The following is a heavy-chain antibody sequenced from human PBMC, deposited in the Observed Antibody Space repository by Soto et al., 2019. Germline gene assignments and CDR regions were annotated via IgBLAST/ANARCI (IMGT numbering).Heavy chain of an antibody. V-gene: IGHV1-18*01. D-gene: IGHD2-2*01. J-gene: IGHJ6*02. CDR3: ARDRIDIVVVPAASGMDV. Sequence: ASVKVSCKASGYTFTSYGISWVRQAPGQGLEWMGWISTYNGNTNYAQKLQGRVTMTTDTSTSTAYMDLRSLRSDDTAVYYCARDRIDIVVVPAASGMDVWGQGTTVTVSS. CDR2: ISTYNGNT. CDR1: GYTFTSYG.